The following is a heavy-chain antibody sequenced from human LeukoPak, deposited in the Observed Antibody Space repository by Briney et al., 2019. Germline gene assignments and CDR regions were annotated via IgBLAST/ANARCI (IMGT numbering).Heavy chain of an antibody. J-gene: IGHJ6*02. CDR1: GYTFTSYY. V-gene: IGHV1-69*13. Sequence: ASVKVSCKASGYTFTSYYMHWVRQAPGQGLEWMGGIIPIFGTANYAQKFQGRVTITADESTSTAYMELSSLRSEDTAVYYCAVNYYGSGSYYRHYYYYGMDVWGQGTTVTVSS. CDR2: IIPIFGTA. CDR3: AVNYYGSGSYYRHYYYYGMDV. D-gene: IGHD3-10*01.